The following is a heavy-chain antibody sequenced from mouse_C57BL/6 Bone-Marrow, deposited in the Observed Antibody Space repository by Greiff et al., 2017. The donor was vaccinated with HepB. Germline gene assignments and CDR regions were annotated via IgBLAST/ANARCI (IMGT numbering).Heavy chain of an antibody. CDR3: ARGFYYYGSSGYFDV. CDR2: IDPSGSET. D-gene: IGHD1-1*01. Sequence: QVQLQQPGAELVRPGSSVKLSCKASGYTFTSYWMHWVKQRPIQGLEWIGNIDPSGSETHYNQKFKDKATLTVDKSSSTAYMQLSSLTSEDSAVYYSARGFYYYGSSGYFDVWGTGTTVTVSS. V-gene: IGHV1-52*01. J-gene: IGHJ1*03. CDR1: GYTFTSYW.